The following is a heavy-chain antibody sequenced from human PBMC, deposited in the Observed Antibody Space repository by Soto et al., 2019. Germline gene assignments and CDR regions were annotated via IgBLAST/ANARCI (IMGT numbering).Heavy chain of an antibody. D-gene: IGHD3-10*01. CDR3: ATDSAGRGPFDP. V-gene: IGHV4-59*13. Sequence: PSETLSLTCTISGGSFGTNYWSWIRQAPGKGVEWIGYTYHTGSTKYNPSLKSRATISVDTSKNQFSLTLNSAAAADTAVYYCATDSAGRGPFDPWGQGILVTVSS. J-gene: IGHJ5*02. CDR1: GGSFGTNY. CDR2: TYHTGST.